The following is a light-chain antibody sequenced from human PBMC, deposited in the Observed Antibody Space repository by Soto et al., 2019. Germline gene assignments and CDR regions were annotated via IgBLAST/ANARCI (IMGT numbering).Light chain of an antibody. J-gene: IGKJ1*01. Sequence: IQMTQSPSTLSASIGDRFTITFRASQGIGVRLAWFQQKPGKAPQYLIQSASTLQSGVPSRFSGSGSGTEFILTINSLQPEDVAIYYCLQVNSFPRTFGQGTKVDIK. CDR2: SAS. V-gene: IGKV1-12*01. CDR3: LQVNSFPRT. CDR1: QGIGVR.